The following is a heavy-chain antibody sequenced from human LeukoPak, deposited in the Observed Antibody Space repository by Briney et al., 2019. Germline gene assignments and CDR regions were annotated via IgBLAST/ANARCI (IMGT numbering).Heavy chain of an antibody. V-gene: IGHV1-69*01. CDR3: ARDKYYDSSGYFRFDY. Sequence: GASVKVSCKASGGTFSSYAISWVRQAPGQGLEWMGGIIPIFGTANYAQKFQGRVTITADESTSTAYMELSSLRSEDTAVYYCARDKYYDSSGYFRFDYWGQGTLVTVSS. D-gene: IGHD3-22*01. CDR1: GGTFSSYA. J-gene: IGHJ4*02. CDR2: IIPIFGTA.